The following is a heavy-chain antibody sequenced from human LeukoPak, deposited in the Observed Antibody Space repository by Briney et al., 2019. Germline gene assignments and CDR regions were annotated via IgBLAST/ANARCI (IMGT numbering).Heavy chain of an antibody. Sequence: PGGSLRLSCAASGFTFSSYAMNWVRQAPGKGLEWVSVISGSGSSTDYADSVKGRFTISRDNSKNTLSLQMNSLRAEDTAVYYCARDDYSGYCILDYWGQGTLVTVSS. D-gene: IGHD5-12*01. CDR3: ARDDYSGYCILDY. J-gene: IGHJ4*02. CDR1: GFTFSSYA. V-gene: IGHV3-23*01. CDR2: ISGSGSST.